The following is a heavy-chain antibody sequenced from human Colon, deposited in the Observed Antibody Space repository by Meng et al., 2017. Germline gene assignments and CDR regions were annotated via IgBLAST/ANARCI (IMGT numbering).Heavy chain of an antibody. D-gene: IGHD3-3*01. V-gene: IGHV2-5*02. CDR2: IYLDDTK. Sequence: QITLNEAGPTLVKPTQTLTLTCTLSGPSLSSSGVSVGWIRQPPGKALEWLALIYLDDTKGYSPSLKTRLTITKVTYRNRFVLTVTDVDPVDRATYYCIHKREDPRAADYYLDNWGRGTLVTVSS. CDR3: IHKREDPRAADYYLDN. CDR1: GPSLSSSGVS. J-gene: IGHJ4*02.